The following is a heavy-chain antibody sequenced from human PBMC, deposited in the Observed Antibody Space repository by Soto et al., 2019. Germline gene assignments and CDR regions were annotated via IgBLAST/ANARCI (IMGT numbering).Heavy chain of an antibody. V-gene: IGHV1-69*02. CDR2: IIPILGIA. J-gene: IGHJ6*03. CDR3: ASANDILTGYYDVYYYYYMDV. D-gene: IGHD3-9*01. Sequence: GASVKVSCKASGGTFSCYTISWVRQAPGQGLEWMGRIIPILGIANYAQKFQGRVTITADKSTSTAYMELSSLRSEDTAVYYCASANDILTGYYDVYYYYYMDVWGKGTTVTVSS. CDR1: GGTFSCYT.